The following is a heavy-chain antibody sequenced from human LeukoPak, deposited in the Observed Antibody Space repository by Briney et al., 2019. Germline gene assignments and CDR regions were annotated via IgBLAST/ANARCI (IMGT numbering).Heavy chain of an antibody. CDR1: GFSFSTYW. V-gene: IGHV3-7*01. CDR2: IKHDGSQK. J-gene: IGHJ4*02. CDR3: ARGDGRPKDIVVVPAAPLPDY. D-gene: IGHD2-2*01. Sequence: SGGSLRLSCVASGFSFSTYWINWVRQAPGEGLEWVAHIKHDGSQKYYVDSVKGRFTISRDNAKNSLYLQMNSLRAEDTAVYYCARGDGRPKDIVVVPAAPLPDYWGQGTLVTVSS.